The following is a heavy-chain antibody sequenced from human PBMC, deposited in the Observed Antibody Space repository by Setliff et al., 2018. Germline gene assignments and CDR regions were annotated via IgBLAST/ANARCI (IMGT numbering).Heavy chain of an antibody. CDR3: ARHVGPSIAARHFLYYYYYYMDV. D-gene: IGHD6-6*01. CDR1: GDSINNFY. J-gene: IGHJ6*03. V-gene: IGHV4-59*08. Sequence: PSETLSLTCTVSGDSINNFYWTWIRQPPGKGLEWIGYIYHSGGASYNPSLKSRVTISVDTSKNQFSLNLSSVTAADTAVYYCARHVGPSIAARHFLYYYYYYMDVWGKGATVTVSS. CDR2: IYHSGGA.